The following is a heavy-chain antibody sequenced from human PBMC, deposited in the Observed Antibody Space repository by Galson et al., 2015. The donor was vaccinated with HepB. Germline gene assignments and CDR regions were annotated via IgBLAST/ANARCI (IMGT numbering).Heavy chain of an antibody. CDR2: IKQDGSEK. V-gene: IGHV3-7*03. CDR1: GFTFSSYW. Sequence: SLRLSCAASGFTFSSYWMSWVRQAPGKGLEWVANIKQDGSEKYYVDSVKGRFTISRDNAKNSLYLQMNSLRAEDTAVYYCAREYGYSYGYVRPWGQGTLVTVSS. J-gene: IGHJ5*02. CDR3: AREYGYSYGYVRP. D-gene: IGHD5-18*01.